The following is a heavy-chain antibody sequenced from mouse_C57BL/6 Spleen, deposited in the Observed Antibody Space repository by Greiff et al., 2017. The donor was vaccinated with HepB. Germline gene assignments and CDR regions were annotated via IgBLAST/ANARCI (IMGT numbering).Heavy chain of an antibody. CDR3: AREDSSGTDWYFDV. J-gene: IGHJ1*03. CDR2: IYPRSGNT. V-gene: IGHV1-81*01. Sequence: QVQLKESGAELARPGASVKLSCKASGYTFTSYGISWVKQRTGQGLEWIGEIYPRSGNTYYNEKFKGKATLTADKSSSTAYMELRSLTSEDSAVYFCAREDSSGTDWYFDVWGTGTTVTVSS. D-gene: IGHD3-2*02. CDR1: GYTFTSYG.